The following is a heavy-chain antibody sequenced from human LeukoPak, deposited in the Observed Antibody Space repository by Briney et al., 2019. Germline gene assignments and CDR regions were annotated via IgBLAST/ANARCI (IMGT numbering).Heavy chain of an antibody. J-gene: IGHJ2*01. V-gene: IGHV4-61*01. CDR3: ARDSAAPSYYYGSGSYSKGWYFDL. Sequence: PSENLSLNCAGSGYSISSGYYWGWIRQPPVKGLEWIGYIYYSGSTTYNPSLKSRVTISVDTSKNQFSLKLSSVTAAGTAVYYCARDSAAPSYYYGSGSYSKGWYFDLWGRGTLVTVSS. D-gene: IGHD3-10*01. CDR2: IYYSGST. CDR1: GYSISSGYY.